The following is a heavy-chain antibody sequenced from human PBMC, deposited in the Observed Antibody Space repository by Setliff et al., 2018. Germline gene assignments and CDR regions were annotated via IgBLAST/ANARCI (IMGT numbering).Heavy chain of an antibody. J-gene: IGHJ4*02. CDR3: ARGYCDGIGCPAPLYYFDS. V-gene: IGHV1-3*03. Sequence: ASVKISCKSAADTFTTYAMHWLRQAPGQRLEWMGWIIPDNGKTEYSEEFQDRVTFTTDTSATTAYMDLRSLRSDDMAVYYCARGYCDGIGCPAPLYYFDSWGQGTLVTVSA. CDR1: ADTFTTYA. CDR2: IIPDNGKT. D-gene: IGHD2-21*01.